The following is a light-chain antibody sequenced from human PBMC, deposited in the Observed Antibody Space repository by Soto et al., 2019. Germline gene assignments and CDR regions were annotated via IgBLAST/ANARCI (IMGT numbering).Light chain of an antibody. V-gene: IGKV1-16*02. J-gene: IGKJ4*01. CDR3: QQYHAYPLT. CDR2: GAS. CDR1: QDITNF. Sequence: DIQMTQSPSSLSASVGDRVTITCRASQDITNFLAWFQQKPGKAPKSLIYGASNLQSGVPSKFSGSASGTDFTLTISSLQPEDVATYYCQQYHAYPLTFGGGTKVEIK.